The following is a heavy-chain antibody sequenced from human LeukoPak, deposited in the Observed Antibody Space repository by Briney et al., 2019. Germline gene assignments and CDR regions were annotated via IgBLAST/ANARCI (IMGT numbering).Heavy chain of an antibody. CDR1: GFPFSSYA. J-gene: IGHJ6*02. D-gene: IGHD2-15*01. V-gene: IGHV3-64D*09. CDR2: ISDSGGNT. CDR3: VRGYSFGPYGMDV. Sequence: GGSLRLSCSASGFPFSSYAMHWVRQAPWKGLEYVSAISDSGGNTYYADSVKGRFTTSRDNSKNTLYLQMSSLRAEDTAVYFCVRGYSFGPYGMDVWGQGTTVTVSS.